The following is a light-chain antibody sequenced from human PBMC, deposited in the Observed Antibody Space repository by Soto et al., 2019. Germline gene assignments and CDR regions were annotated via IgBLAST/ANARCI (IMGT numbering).Light chain of an antibody. Sequence: IQMTQSPSTLSASIGDRVTITCRASQSINNRLAWYQQMPGKAPNLLIYDASSLESGVPSRFRGSGSETEFTLTISSLQPDDFATYYCQQYDSYWTFGQGTKVEIK. J-gene: IGKJ1*01. CDR1: QSINNR. CDR2: DAS. V-gene: IGKV1-5*01. CDR3: QQYDSYWT.